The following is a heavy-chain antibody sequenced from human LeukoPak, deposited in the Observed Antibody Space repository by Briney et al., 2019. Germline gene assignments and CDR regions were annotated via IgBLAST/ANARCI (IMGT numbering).Heavy chain of an antibody. Sequence: PGRSLRLSCAASGFTFSSYAMHWVCQAPGKGLEWVAVISYDGSNKYYADSVKGRFTISRDNSKNTLYLQMNSLRAEDTAVYYCARGGEYYDILTGYYNLGWFDPWGQGTLVTVSS. CDR2: ISYDGSNK. CDR3: ARGGEYYDILTGYYNLGWFDP. J-gene: IGHJ5*02. CDR1: GFTFSSYA. V-gene: IGHV3-30-3*01. D-gene: IGHD3-9*01.